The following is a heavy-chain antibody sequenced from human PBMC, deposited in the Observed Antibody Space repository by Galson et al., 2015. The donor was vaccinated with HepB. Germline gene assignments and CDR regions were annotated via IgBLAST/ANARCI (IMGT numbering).Heavy chain of an antibody. Sequence: SLRLSCAASGFTFSSYAMHWVRQAPGKGLEWVAVISYDGSNKYYADSVKGRFTISRDNSKNTLYLQMNSLRAEDTAVYYCARDVVGDYFDYWGQGTLVTVSS. D-gene: IGHD4-17*01. J-gene: IGHJ4*02. CDR1: GFTFSSYA. CDR2: ISYDGSNK. CDR3: ARDVVGDYFDY. V-gene: IGHV3-30*04.